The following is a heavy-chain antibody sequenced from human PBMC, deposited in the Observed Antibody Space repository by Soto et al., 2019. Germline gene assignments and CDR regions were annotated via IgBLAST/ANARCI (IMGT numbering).Heavy chain of an antibody. CDR3: ARFRDGYNWSVALDI. Sequence: GASVKVSCKASGYTFTSYGISWVRQAPGQGLEWMGWISAYNGNTNYAQKLQGRVTMTTDTSTSTAYMELRSLRSDDTAVYYCARFRDGYNWSVALDIWGKGSMVTVSS. V-gene: IGHV1-18*01. CDR2: ISAYNGNT. CDR1: GYTFTSYG. D-gene: IGHD5-12*01. J-gene: IGHJ3*02.